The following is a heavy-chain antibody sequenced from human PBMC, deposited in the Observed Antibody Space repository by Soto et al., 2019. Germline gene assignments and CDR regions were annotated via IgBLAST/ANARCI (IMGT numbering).Heavy chain of an antibody. V-gene: IGHV1-24*01. CDR1: GYTLTELS. D-gene: IGHD1-26*01. Sequence: GASVKVSCKVSGYTLTELSMHWVRQAPGKGLEWMGGFDPEDGETIYAQKFQGRVTMTEDTSTDTAYMELSSLRSEDTAVYYCATTPPRGSGSPKGANYFDYWGQGTLVTVSS. J-gene: IGHJ4*02. CDR2: FDPEDGET. CDR3: ATTPPRGSGSPKGANYFDY.